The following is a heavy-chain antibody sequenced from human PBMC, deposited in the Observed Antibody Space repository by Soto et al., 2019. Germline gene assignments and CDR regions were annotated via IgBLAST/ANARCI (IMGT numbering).Heavy chain of an antibody. Sequence: EVQLVESGGGLVQPGGSLRLSCAASGFTFSSYWMHWVRQAPGKGLVWVSRINSDGSSTSYADSVKGRFTISRDNAKNTLYLQMNSLRAEDTAVYYCAREGYCSGGSCYPHYYYYYYGMDVWDQGTTVTVSS. CDR2: INSDGSST. J-gene: IGHJ6*02. CDR3: AREGYCSGGSCYPHYYYYYYGMDV. V-gene: IGHV3-74*01. D-gene: IGHD2-15*01. CDR1: GFTFSSYW.